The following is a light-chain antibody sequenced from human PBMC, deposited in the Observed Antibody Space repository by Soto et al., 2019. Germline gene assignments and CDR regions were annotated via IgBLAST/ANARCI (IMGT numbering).Light chain of an antibody. CDR1: SSNIGSNT. Sequence: QPVLTQPPSASGTPGQRVTISCSGSSSNIGSNTVNWYQQLPGTAPKLLIYSNNQRPSGVPDRFSGSKSGTAASLAISGLQSEYEADYYCSAWDDSLNGVVFGGGPELTVL. CDR3: SAWDDSLNGVV. V-gene: IGLV1-44*01. J-gene: IGLJ2*01. CDR2: SNN.